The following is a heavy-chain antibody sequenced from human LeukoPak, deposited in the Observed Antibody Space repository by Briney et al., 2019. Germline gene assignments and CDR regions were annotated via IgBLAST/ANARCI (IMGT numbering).Heavy chain of an antibody. CDR2: IYYNGST. D-gene: IGHD2-2*01. J-gene: IGHJ4*02. V-gene: IGHV4-59*08. Sequence: SETLSLTCTVSGGSISSYYWSWIRQPPGKGLEWIGYIYYNGSTNYNPSLKSRVTISVDTSKNQFSLKLTSVTAADTAVYYCARLGIGVVPSAMLGDYYFDYWGQGTLVTVSS. CDR3: ARLGIGVVPSAMLGDYYFDY. CDR1: GGSISSYY.